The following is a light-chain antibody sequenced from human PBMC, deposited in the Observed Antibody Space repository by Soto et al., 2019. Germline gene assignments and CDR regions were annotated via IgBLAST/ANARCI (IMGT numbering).Light chain of an antibody. J-gene: IGKJ1*01. V-gene: IGKV1-39*01. CDR3: QQTFNTPRT. Sequence: DIQMTQSPSSLSASVGDRVTISCRTSQNINVYLNWYQQQPGRAPKLLLYTSSTLQSGVPSRFSGSGSGTDFTLTISGLQPEDSATYFCQQTFNTPRTFGQGTKVEIK. CDR1: QNINVY. CDR2: TSS.